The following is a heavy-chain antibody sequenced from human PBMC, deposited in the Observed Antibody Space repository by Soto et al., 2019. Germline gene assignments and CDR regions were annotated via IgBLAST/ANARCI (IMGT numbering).Heavy chain of an antibody. D-gene: IGHD2-15*01. CDR3: AKDRARYCGGGSCYSIFDY. CDR2: ISYDGSNK. J-gene: IGHJ4*02. CDR1: GFTFSSYG. V-gene: IGHV3-30*18. Sequence: QVQLVESGGGVVQPGRSLRLSCAASGFTFSSYGMHWVRQAPGKGLEWVAVISYDGSNKYYADSVKGRFTISRDNSKNTRYLQMNSLRAEATAVYYCAKDRARYCGGGSCYSIFDYWGQGTLVTVSS.